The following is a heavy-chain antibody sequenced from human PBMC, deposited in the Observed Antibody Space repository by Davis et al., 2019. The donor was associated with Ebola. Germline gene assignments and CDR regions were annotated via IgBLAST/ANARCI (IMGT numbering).Heavy chain of an antibody. CDR1: GYTFSTYA. Sequence: ASVKVSCKASGYTFSTYAIHWLRQAPGQRLEWMGLINAAKGNTKYSQKFQGRVTMTRDTSAGTAYMKMSSLTSEDTAVFYCARTFVGGWLFDYWGQGTLVTVSS. J-gene: IGHJ4*02. V-gene: IGHV1-3*01. CDR2: INAAKGNT. CDR3: ARTFVGGWLFDY. D-gene: IGHD1-26*01.